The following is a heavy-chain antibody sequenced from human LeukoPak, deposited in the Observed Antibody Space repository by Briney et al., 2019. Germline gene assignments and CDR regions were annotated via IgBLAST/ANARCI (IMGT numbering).Heavy chain of an antibody. Sequence: KPSETLPLTCTVSGGSISSSSYYWGWIRQPPGKGLEWIGSIYYSGSTYYNPSLKSRVTISVDTSKNQFSLKLSSVTAADTAVYYCARHYNTAMVTTYFDYWGQGTLVTVSS. D-gene: IGHD5-18*01. V-gene: IGHV4-39*01. CDR2: IYYSGST. CDR1: GGSISSSSYY. J-gene: IGHJ4*02. CDR3: ARHYNTAMVTTYFDY.